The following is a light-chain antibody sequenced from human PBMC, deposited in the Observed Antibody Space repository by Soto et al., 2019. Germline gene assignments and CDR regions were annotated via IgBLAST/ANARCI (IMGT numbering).Light chain of an antibody. CDR1: QSVSSY. J-gene: IGKJ1*01. Sequence: EIVLTQSPATLSLSPGERATLSCRASQSVSSYLAWYQQKPGQAPRLLIYDASNRATGIPARFSGSGSGTDFTLTISSLEPEDFAVDYCQDRSNWPPWTFGQGTKVVIK. CDR3: QDRSNWPPWT. V-gene: IGKV3-11*01. CDR2: DAS.